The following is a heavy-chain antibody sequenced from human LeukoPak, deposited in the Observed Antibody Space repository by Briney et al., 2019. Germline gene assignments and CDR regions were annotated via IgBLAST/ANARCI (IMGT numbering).Heavy chain of an antibody. Sequence: SETLSLTCTVSGGSISSSSYYWGWIRQPPGKGLEWIGSIYYSGSTYYNPSLKSRVTISVDTSKNQFSLKLSSVTAADTAVYYCARSRLWFGDPGAFDYWGQGTLVTVSS. D-gene: IGHD3-10*01. V-gene: IGHV4-39*07. CDR1: GGSISSSSYY. J-gene: IGHJ4*02. CDR3: ARSRLWFGDPGAFDY. CDR2: IYYSGST.